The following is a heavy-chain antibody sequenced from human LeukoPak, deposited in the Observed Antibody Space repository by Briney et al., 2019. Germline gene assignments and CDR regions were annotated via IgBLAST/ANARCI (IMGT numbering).Heavy chain of an antibody. J-gene: IGHJ4*02. CDR1: GDSISGYY. CDR2: IHYSGTT. V-gene: IGHV4-59*12. CDR3: ARDFRGTIPFDY. Sequence: SETLSLTCTVSGDSISGYYWSWIRQPPGMGLECIGYIHYSGTTRYNPSLNSRVTMAVDTSKNQFSLKLSSVTAADTAVYYRARDFRGTIPFDYWGQGTLVTVSS. D-gene: IGHD2-8*01.